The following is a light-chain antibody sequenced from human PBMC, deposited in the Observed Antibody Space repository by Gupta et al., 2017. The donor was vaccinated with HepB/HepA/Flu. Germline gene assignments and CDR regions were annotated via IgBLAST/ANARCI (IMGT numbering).Light chain of an antibody. CDR3: ATWDDSLSGYV. J-gene: IGLJ1*01. V-gene: IGLV1-47*01. CDR1: SSNIGSNY. CDR2: RNN. Sequence: QSVLTQPPSASGTPGQRVTISCSGSSSNIGSNYVYWYQQFPGTAPKLLTYRNNRRPSGVPDRFSGSKSGTSASLAISGLRSDDEADYYCATWDDSLSGYVFGNGTNVTVL.